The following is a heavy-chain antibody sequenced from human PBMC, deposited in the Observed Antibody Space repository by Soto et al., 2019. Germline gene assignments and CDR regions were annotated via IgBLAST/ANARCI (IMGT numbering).Heavy chain of an antibody. CDR2: IFPIFGTA. V-gene: IGHV1-69*12. Sequence: QVQLVQSGAEVKKPGSSVKVSCKASGGTFSSYAFSWVRQAPGQGLEWMGGIFPIFGTANYAQKFQGRVTITADESTSTAYMELSSLRSEDTAVYYCARVRVRFLEWLGSEGWGQGTLVTVSS. CDR1: GGTFSSYA. J-gene: IGHJ4*02. D-gene: IGHD3-3*01. CDR3: ARVRVRFLEWLGSEG.